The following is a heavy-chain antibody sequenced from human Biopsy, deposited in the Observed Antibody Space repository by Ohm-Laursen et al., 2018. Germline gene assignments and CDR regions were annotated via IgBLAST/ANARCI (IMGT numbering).Heavy chain of an antibody. D-gene: IGHD3-3*01. Sequence: SETLSFTCTVFAGSISSDYWSWIRQAPGKGLEWIGYISNRGSTNYNPSLRGRVTISVDTSKNQFSLKLSSVTAADTAVFFCARLYRLDDYWNDDPPDAFDVWGQGTRVTVSS. V-gene: IGHV4-59*01. CDR1: AGSISSDY. J-gene: IGHJ3*01. CDR2: ISNRGST. CDR3: ARLYRLDDYWNDDPPDAFDV.